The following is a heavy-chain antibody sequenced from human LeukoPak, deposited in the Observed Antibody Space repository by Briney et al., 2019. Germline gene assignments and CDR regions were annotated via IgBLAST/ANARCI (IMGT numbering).Heavy chain of an antibody. D-gene: IGHD3-22*01. Sequence: SGTLSLTCAVSGGSISSSNWWSRVRPPPGKGLEWIGEIYHSGSTNYNPSLKSRVTISVDTSKNQFSLKLSSVTAADTAVYYCATTYYYDSSGYYYPFDYWGQGTLVTVSS. CDR3: ATTYYYDSSGYYYPFDY. V-gene: IGHV4-4*02. J-gene: IGHJ4*02. CDR1: GGSISSSNW. CDR2: IYHSGST.